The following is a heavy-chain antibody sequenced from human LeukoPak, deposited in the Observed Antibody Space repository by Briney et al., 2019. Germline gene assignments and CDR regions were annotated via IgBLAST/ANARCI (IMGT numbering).Heavy chain of an antibody. CDR1: GLTFSTYD. J-gene: IGHJ4*02. Sequence: PGGSLRLSCAAPGLTFSTYDINWVRQAPGKGLEWVSILSGSGGSTYYADSVKGRFTISRDNSKNTLYLQMNSLRAEDTALYFCAKNTEGGHDFAQTPYYFDCWGQGTLVTVSS. V-gene: IGHV3-23*01. D-gene: IGHD3-3*01. CDR3: AKNTEGGHDFAQTPYYFDC. CDR2: LSGSGGST.